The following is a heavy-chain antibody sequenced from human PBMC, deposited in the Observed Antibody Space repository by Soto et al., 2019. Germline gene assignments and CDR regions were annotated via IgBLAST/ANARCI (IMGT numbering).Heavy chain of an antibody. V-gene: IGHV3-48*02. J-gene: IGHJ6*02. Sequence: EVQLVESGGGLVQPGGSLRLSCAASGFTFSSYSMNWVRQAPGKGLEWASYISSSSSTIYYADSVKGRFTISRDNDKNSLYLQMNSLRDEDTAVYYCARDHRLPLYYYYYYGIDVWGQGTTVTVSS. CDR1: GFTFSSYS. CDR3: ARDHRLPLYYYYYYGIDV. CDR2: ISSSSSTI. D-gene: IGHD4-17*01.